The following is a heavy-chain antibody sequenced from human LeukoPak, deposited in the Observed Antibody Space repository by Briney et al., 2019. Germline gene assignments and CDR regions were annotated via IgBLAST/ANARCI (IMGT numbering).Heavy chain of an antibody. J-gene: IGHJ4*02. CDR2: IWYDGSNK. CDR3: ARDFTPEWFDIH. D-gene: IGHD3-3*01. CDR1: GFTFSSYG. Sequence: PGRSLRLSCAASGFTFSSYGMRWVRQAPGKGLEWVAVIWYDGSNKYYADSVKGRFTISRDNSKNTLYLQMNSLRADDTAVYYCARDFTPEWFDIHWGQGTLVTVS. V-gene: IGHV3-33*01.